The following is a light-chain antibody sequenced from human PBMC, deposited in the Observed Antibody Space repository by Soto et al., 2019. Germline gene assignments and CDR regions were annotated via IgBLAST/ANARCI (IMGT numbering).Light chain of an antibody. CDR1: QSVSSSC. Sequence: EIVLTQSPGTLSLSPGERATLSCRASQSVSSSCLAWYQQKPGQAPRLLIYGASSRATGIPDRFSGSGSGTDFTLTISRLEPEDFAVYYCQQYVSSPVTFGPGTKVDI. CDR2: GAS. V-gene: IGKV3-20*01. J-gene: IGKJ3*01. CDR3: QQYVSSPVT.